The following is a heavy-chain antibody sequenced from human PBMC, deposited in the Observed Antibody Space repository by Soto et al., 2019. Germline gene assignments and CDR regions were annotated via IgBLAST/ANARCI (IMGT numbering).Heavy chain of an antibody. CDR1: GFTFSSYS. V-gene: IGHV3-21*01. CDR2: ISSSSSYI. D-gene: IGHD6-13*01. Sequence: PGGSLRLSCAASGFTFSSYSMNWVRQAPGKGLEWVSSISSSSSYIYYADSVKGRFTISRDNAKNSLYLQMNSLRAEDTAGYYCARVPLSSSWSFDYWGQGTLVTVSS. CDR3: ARVPLSSSWSFDY. J-gene: IGHJ4*02.